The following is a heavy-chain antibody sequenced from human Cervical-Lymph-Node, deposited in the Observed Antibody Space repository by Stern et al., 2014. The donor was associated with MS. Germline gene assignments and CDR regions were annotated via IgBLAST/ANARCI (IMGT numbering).Heavy chain of an antibody. V-gene: IGHV7-4-1*02. CDR3: ARVKPAAILDY. D-gene: IGHD2-2*01. Sequence: EQLVESGSELKKPGASVKVSCKASGYTFARNALNWVRQAPGQRLEWMGWINTKTGNSTYAQGFRGRFVFSLDTSVSTAYLQISSLKAEDTAIYYCARVKPAAILDYWGQGTLVTVSS. J-gene: IGHJ4*02. CDR2: INTKTGNS. CDR1: GYTFARNA.